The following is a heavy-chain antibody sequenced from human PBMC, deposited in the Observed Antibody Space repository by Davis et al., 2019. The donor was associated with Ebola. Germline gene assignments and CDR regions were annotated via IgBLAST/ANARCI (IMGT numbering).Heavy chain of an antibody. CDR3: ARVKLISAFDI. CDR2: ISSSSSYT. CDR1: GFTFSDYY. Sequence: GESLKTSCAASGFTFSDYYLSWIRQAPGKVLEWVSYISSSSSYTNYADSVKGRFTISRDNAKKSLYLQMNSLRAEDTAVYYCARVKLISAFDIWGQGTMVTVSS. V-gene: IGHV3-11*06. J-gene: IGHJ3*02. D-gene: IGHD1-26*01.